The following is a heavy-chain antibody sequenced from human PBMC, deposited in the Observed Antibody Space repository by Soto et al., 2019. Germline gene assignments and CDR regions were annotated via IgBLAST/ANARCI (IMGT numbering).Heavy chain of an antibody. V-gene: IGHV3-20*01. Sequence: GGSLRLSCEASGFTFDDYGMSWVRQAPGKGLEWVSGINWNGVSTNYADSVKGRFTISRDNAKNSLYLQMNSLRAEDTALYHCAKYTSLGYYFYMDVWGKGTMVTVSS. D-gene: IGHD2-2*02. CDR3: AKYTSLGYYFYMDV. CDR2: INWNGVST. CDR1: GFTFDDYG. J-gene: IGHJ6*03.